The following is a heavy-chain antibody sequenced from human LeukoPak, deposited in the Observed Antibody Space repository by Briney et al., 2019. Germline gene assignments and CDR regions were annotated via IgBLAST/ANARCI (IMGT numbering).Heavy chain of an antibody. V-gene: IGHV3-23*01. Sequence: GGSLRLSCAASGFTFSSYAMNWVRQAPGKGLEWVSGISGRGGSIYYADSVTGRFTMSRDNSKNTLYLQMDSLRAEDTAVYYCAKDAWVRDYDFWSGYSFYDYWGQGTLVTLSS. CDR1: GFTFSSYA. CDR2: ISGRGGSI. J-gene: IGHJ4*02. CDR3: AKDAWVRDYDFWSGYSFYDY. D-gene: IGHD3-3*01.